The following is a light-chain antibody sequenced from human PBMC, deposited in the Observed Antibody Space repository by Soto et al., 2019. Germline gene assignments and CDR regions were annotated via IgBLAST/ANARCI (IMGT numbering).Light chain of an antibody. Sequence: AIQMTQFPASLSASVGDRVTITCRASQGIRAALGWYQQKPGKAPNLLIYGASRLERGVPSRFSGSGSGTDFSLTISSLRPEDSATYFCLQDYNYPRTFGQGTKVQIK. CDR2: GAS. V-gene: IGKV1-6*01. CDR1: QGIRAA. CDR3: LQDYNYPRT. J-gene: IGKJ2*01.